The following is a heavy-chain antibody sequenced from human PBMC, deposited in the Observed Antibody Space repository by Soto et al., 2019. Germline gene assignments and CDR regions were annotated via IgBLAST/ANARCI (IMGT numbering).Heavy chain of an antibody. CDR1: GFTFSSYS. CDR2: ISSSSSTI. V-gene: IGHV3-48*02. CDR3: AKDLVTTVPTGHFDY. Sequence: GGSLSLSCAASGFTFSSYSMNWVRQAPGKGLEWVSYISSSSSTIYYADSAKGRFTISRDNAKNSLYLQMNSLRDEDTAVYYCAKDLVTTVPTGHFDYWGQGTLVTVSS. D-gene: IGHD4-17*01. J-gene: IGHJ4*02.